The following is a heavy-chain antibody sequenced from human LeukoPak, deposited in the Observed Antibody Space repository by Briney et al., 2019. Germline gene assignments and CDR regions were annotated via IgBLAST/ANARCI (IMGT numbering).Heavy chain of an antibody. V-gene: IGHV3-30*04. D-gene: IGHD5-18*01. J-gene: IGHJ4*02. Sequence: GGSLRLSCAASGFTFSSYAMHWVRQAPGKGLEWVAVISYDGSNKYYADSVTGRFTISRDNSKNTLCLQMNSLRAEDTAVYYCARGGRYSYGYGGHYFDYWGQGTLVTVSS. CDR3: ARGGRYSYGYGGHYFDY. CDR2: ISYDGSNK. CDR1: GFTFSSYA.